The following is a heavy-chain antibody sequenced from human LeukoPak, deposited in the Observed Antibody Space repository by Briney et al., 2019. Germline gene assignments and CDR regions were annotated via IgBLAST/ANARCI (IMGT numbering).Heavy chain of an antibody. Sequence: SETLPLTCTVSGGSISSYYWSWIRQPPGKGLEWIGYIYYSGSTNYNPSLKSRVTISVDTSKNQFSLKLSSVTAADTAVYYCARRGTAMVSDAFDIWGQGTMVTVSS. CDR2: IYYSGST. CDR3: ARRGTAMVSDAFDI. CDR1: GGSISSYY. V-gene: IGHV4-59*08. D-gene: IGHD5-18*01. J-gene: IGHJ3*02.